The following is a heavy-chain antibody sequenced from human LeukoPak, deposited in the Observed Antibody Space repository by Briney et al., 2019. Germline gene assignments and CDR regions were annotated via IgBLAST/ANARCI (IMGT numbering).Heavy chain of an antibody. CDR3: ARGPGYDYVWGSYRYTGSDFDY. Sequence: SETLSLTCAVYGGSFSGYYWSWIRQPPGKGLEWIGEINHSGSTNYNPSLKSRVTISVDTSKNQFSLKLSSVTAADTAVYYCARGPGYDYVWGSYRYTGSDFDYWGQGTLVTVSS. CDR1: GGSFSGYY. V-gene: IGHV4-34*01. CDR2: INHSGST. J-gene: IGHJ4*02. D-gene: IGHD3-16*02.